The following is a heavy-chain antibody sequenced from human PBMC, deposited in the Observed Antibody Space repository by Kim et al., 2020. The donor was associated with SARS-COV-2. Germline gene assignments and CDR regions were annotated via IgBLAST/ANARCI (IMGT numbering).Heavy chain of an antibody. Sequence: GGSLRLSCVASGFSFSSYWMHWVRQAPGKGLVWVSRIKSDGISTRYADSVEGRFTISRDNAQNTVYLQMNSLGVEDTAVYYCARDVGQWESPATFYYYM. CDR1: GFSFSSYW. J-gene: IGHJ6*03. CDR3: ARDVGQWESPATFYYYM. V-gene: IGHV3-74*01. CDR2: IKSDGIST. D-gene: IGHD1-26*01.